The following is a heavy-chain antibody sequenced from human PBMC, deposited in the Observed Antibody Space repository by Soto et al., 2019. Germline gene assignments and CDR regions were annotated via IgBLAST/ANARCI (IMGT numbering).Heavy chain of an antibody. CDR3: ARGLNDFDGANWFDP. Sequence: GASVKVSCKASGYTFTSYYMHWVRQAPGQGLEWMGIINPSGGSTSYAQKFQGRVTMTRDTSTSTVYMELSSLRSEDTAVYYCARGLNDFDGANWFDPWGQGTLVTVSS. J-gene: IGHJ5*02. V-gene: IGHV1-46*03. D-gene: IGHD3-3*01. CDR1: GYTFTSYY. CDR2: INPSGGST.